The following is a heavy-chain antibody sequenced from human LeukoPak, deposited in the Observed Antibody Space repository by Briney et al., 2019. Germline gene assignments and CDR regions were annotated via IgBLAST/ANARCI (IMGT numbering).Heavy chain of an antibody. CDR3: ARAGGGYGSGSYSKTPDAFDI. CDR2: SYYSGST. J-gene: IGHJ3*02. D-gene: IGHD3-10*01. Sequence: PSETLSLTCTVSGGSISSGDYYWRWIRQPPGKGLEWIGYSYYSGSTYYNPSLKSRVTITVDTSKNQCTLKLNAVTAAATAVYYCARAGGGYGSGSYSKTPDAFDIWGQGTMVTVSS. CDR1: GGSISSGDYY. V-gene: IGHV4-30-4*01.